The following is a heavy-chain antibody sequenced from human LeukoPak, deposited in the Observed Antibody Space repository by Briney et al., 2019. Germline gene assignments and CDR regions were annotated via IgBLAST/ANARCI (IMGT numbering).Heavy chain of an antibody. D-gene: IGHD2-2*01. V-gene: IGHV3-21*01. J-gene: IGHJ4*02. CDR1: GFTFSSYS. CDR2: ISSSSSYI. Sequence: GGSLRLSCAASGFTFSSYSMNWVRQAPGKGLEWVSSISSSSSYIYYADSVEGRFTISRDNAKNSLYLQMNSLRAEDTAVYYCARGLGYCSSTSCYFDYWGQGTLVTVSS. CDR3: ARGLGYCSSTSCYFDY.